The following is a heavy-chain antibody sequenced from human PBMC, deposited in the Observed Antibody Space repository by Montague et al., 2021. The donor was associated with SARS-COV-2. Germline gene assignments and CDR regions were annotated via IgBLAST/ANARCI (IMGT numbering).Heavy chain of an antibody. D-gene: IGHD1-14*01. V-gene: IGHV2-70*11. CDR3: ARTYVPGAFDI. CDR1: GFSLSTSGLC. Sequence: PALVKSTQTLTLTCTFSGFSLSTSGLCVSWIRQPPGKALEWLARIDWDDDKYYSTSLKTRLTISKYTSKSQVVLTMTNMDPVDTATYYCARTYVPGAFDIWGQGTMVTVSS. J-gene: IGHJ3*02. CDR2: IDWDDDK.